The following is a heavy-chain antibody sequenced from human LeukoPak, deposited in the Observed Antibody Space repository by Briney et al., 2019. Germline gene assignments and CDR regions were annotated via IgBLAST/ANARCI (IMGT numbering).Heavy chain of an antibody. V-gene: IGHV3-9*01. CDR3: VKGAAYHLGDAFDI. J-gene: IGHJ3*02. CDR1: GFTFDDYV. Sequence: GGSLRLSCAASGFTFDDYVMNWVRQAPGKGLEWVSGISWNSGTIGYADSVKGRFTISRDNAKNSLYLQMNSLRAEDTALYYCVKGAAYHLGDAFDIWGQGKMVTVSS. D-gene: IGHD2-15*01. CDR2: ISWNSGTI.